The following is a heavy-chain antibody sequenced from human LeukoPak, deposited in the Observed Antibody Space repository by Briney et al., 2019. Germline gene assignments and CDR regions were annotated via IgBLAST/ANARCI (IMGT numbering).Heavy chain of an antibody. CDR3: ASGYCSSGRCYGDY. D-gene: IGHD2-15*01. J-gene: IGHJ4*02. CDR1: GFTFSSYW. CDR2: IKQDGSEK. Sequence: GGSLRLSCAASGFTFSSYWMSWVRQAPGKGLEWVANIKQDGSEKYYVDSVKGRFTISRDNAKNSLYLQMSSLRAEDTAVYYCASGYCSSGRCYGDYWGQGTLVTVSS. V-gene: IGHV3-7*01.